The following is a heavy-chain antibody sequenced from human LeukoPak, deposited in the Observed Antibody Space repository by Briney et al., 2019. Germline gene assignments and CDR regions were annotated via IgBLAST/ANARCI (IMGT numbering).Heavy chain of an antibody. CDR1: GFTFSSYW. CDR2: IKSDGSST. Sequence: GGSLRLSCAASGFTFSSYWMHWVRQAPGKGLVGVSHIKSDGSSTSYADSVKGRFTISRDNAKNTLYLQMNSLRAEDTAVYYCARDRGYTQDSWGQGTLVTVSS. V-gene: IGHV3-74*01. J-gene: IGHJ4*02. CDR3: ARDRGYTQDS. D-gene: IGHD5-12*01.